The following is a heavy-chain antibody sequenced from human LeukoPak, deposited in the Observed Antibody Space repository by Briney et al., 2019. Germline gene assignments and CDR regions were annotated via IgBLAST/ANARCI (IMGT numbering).Heavy chain of an antibody. Sequence: GGSLRLSCAASGFTFSSYAMHWVRQAPGKGLEWVAVISYDGSNKYYADSVKGRFTISRDNSKNTLYLQMNSLRAEDTAVYYCAKDVGGYDAYFDYWGQGTLVTVSS. CDR2: ISYDGSNK. V-gene: IGHV3-30-3*01. CDR3: AKDVGGYDAYFDY. D-gene: IGHD5-12*01. J-gene: IGHJ4*02. CDR1: GFTFSSYA.